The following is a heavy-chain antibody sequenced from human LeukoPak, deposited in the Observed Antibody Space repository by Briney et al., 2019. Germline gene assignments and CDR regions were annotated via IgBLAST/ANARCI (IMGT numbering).Heavy chain of an antibody. Sequence: ASVKVSCKASGYTFTGYYMHWVRQAPGQGLEWMGWINPNSGGTNYAQKFQGRVTMTRDTSTSTAYMELSRLRSDDTAVYYCASVPVVPAVNWFDPWGQGTLVTVSS. J-gene: IGHJ5*02. CDR1: GYTFTGYY. V-gene: IGHV1-2*02. CDR3: ASVPVVPAVNWFDP. CDR2: INPNSGGT. D-gene: IGHD2-15*01.